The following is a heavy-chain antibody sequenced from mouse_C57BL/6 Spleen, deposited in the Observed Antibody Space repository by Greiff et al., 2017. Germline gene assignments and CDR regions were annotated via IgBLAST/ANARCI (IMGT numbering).Heavy chain of an antibody. CDR2: ISGGGGNT. J-gene: IGHJ4*01. D-gene: IGHD2-5*01. V-gene: IGHV5-9*01. CDR3: ARHNSNLYYYAMDY. Sequence: EVHLVESGGGLVKPGGSLKLSCAASGFTFSSYTMSWVRQTPEKRLEWVATISGGGGNTYYPDSVKGRFTISRDNAKNTLYLQMSSLRSEDTALYYCARHNSNLYYYAMDYWGQGTSVTVSS. CDR1: GFTFSSYT.